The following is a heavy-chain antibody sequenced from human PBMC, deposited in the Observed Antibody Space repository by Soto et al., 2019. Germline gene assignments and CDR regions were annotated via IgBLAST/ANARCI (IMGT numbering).Heavy chain of an antibody. J-gene: IGHJ4*02. CDR1: GGSINSYY. CDR2: ISYSGST. D-gene: IGHD3-10*01. Sequence: QVQLQESGPGLVKPSETLSLTCTVSGGSINSYYWSWIRQPPGKGLEWIGYISYSGSTNYNPSLKRRVTISVDTSKNQFSLKLSSVTAADTAVYYCARHTFGSIGFDYWGQGTLVTVSS. V-gene: IGHV4-59*08. CDR3: ARHTFGSIGFDY.